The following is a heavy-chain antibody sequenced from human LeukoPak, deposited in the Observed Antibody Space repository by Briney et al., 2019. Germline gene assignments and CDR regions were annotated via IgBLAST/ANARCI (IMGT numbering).Heavy chain of an antibody. V-gene: IGHV1-2*02. J-gene: IGHJ5*02. D-gene: IGHD4-23*01. CDR3: ARYIVMVTYWFDP. Sequence: GASVTVSRKASGYTFTGYYMHWVRQPPGQGLEWMGWINPNSGGRNYAQKFQGRVTMTRDTSISTAYMELSRLRSDDTAVYDCARYIVMVTYWFDPWGQGTLVTVSS. CDR2: INPNSGGR. CDR1: GYTFTGYY.